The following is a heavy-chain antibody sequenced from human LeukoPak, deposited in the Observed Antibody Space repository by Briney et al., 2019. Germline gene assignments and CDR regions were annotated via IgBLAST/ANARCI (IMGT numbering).Heavy chain of an antibody. CDR2: IYTSGST. Sequence: SETLSLTCTVSGGSISSGDYDWTWIRQPAGKGLEWIGRIYTSGSTNYNPSLKSRITISVDTSKNQFFLKLSSATAADTAVYYCARGNNPISSLDYWGRGTLVTVSS. J-gene: IGHJ4*02. CDR1: GGSISSGDYD. CDR3: ARGNNPISSLDY. V-gene: IGHV4-61*02. D-gene: IGHD1/OR15-1a*01.